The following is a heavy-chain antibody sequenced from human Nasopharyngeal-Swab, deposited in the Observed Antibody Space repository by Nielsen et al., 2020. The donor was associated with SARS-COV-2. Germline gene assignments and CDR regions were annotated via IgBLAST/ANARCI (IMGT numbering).Heavy chain of an antibody. Sequence: DGSLRLSCVASGFTFLYYYMARIRQAPGKGLERVSHISTSGTSTDSADSVKGRFTIFMDNANNLLYLHMNNLRDEDTAVYFCAREKGYQVLLDYYYHGLDVWGHGTAVTVSS. D-gene: IGHD3-10*01. CDR3: AREKGYQVLLDYYYHGLDV. V-gene: IGHV3-11*01. J-gene: IGHJ6*02. CDR2: ISTSGTST. CDR1: GFTFLYYY.